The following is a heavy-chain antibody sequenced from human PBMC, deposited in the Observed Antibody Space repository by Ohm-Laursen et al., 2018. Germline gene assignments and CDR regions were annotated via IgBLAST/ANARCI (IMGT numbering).Heavy chain of an antibody. CDR3: VHGNGYYDSSGYYVDF. CDR2: IYWNDDK. J-gene: IGHJ4*02. CDR1: GFSLSTGGVG. Sequence: TTQTLTLTPTVSGFSLSTGGVGVGWIRQPPGKALEWLSLIYWNDDKRYSPSLKSRLTITQDTSKDQVVLTMTNMGPVDTATYYCVHGNGYYDSSGYYVDFWGQGTLVTVSS. D-gene: IGHD3-22*01. V-gene: IGHV2-5*01.